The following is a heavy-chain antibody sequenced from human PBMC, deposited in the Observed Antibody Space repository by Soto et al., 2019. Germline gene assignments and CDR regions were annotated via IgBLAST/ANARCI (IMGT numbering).Heavy chain of an antibody. Sequence: QVQLVQSGAEVKKPGSSVKVSCKTSGGTIRRYAISWVRQAPGQGLEWLGGIIPAFHTTNYAPKFQGRVTITADESTNTAYMEVSSLRSEDTAVYYCARDNGDYPDLYYYYGMNVWGQGTTVTVSS. CDR2: IIPAFHTT. V-gene: IGHV1-69*01. J-gene: IGHJ6*02. CDR1: GGTIRRYA. D-gene: IGHD4-17*01. CDR3: ARDNGDYPDLYYYYGMNV.